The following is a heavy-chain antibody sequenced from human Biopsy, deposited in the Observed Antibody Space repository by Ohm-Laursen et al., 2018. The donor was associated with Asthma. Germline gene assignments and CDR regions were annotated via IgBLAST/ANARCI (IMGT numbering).Heavy chain of an antibody. D-gene: IGHD3-9*01. CDR1: GYDFIHFA. CDR3: ARTYYDFLTGQVNDAFAL. CDR2: INAGDGST. Sequence: ASVKVSCKASGYDFIHFAIHWVRQAPGQRLEWMGWINAGDGSTKYSQKFQGRVTITRDTSASTAYMDLRGLRSEDTAMYYCARTYYDFLTGQVNDAFALWGQGTMVTVSS. V-gene: IGHV1-3*01. J-gene: IGHJ3*01.